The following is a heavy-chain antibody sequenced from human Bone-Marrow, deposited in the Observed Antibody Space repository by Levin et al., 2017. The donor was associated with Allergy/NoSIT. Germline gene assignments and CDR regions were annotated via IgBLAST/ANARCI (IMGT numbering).Heavy chain of an antibody. V-gene: IGHV4-39*01. CDR2: IFHTGST. CDR1: GGSITSSTYY. J-gene: IGHJ5*01. Sequence: GSLRLSCTVSGGSITSSTYYWGWIRQPPGMGLDWIGSIFHTGSTHYNPSRQSRVTMSVDTSKNQFSLKVTSVTAADTGVYYCARQRCNNAGGCFGDDWFDSWGRGTLVTVSS. D-gene: IGHD2-8*01. CDR3: ARQRCNNAGGCFGDDWFDS.